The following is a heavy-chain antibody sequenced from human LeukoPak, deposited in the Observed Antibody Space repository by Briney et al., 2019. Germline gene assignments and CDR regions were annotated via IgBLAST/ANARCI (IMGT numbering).Heavy chain of an antibody. D-gene: IGHD6-19*01. CDR1: GYTFTGYY. V-gene: IGHV1-2*02. CDR2: INPNSGGT. Sequence: ASVKVSCKASGYTFTGYYMHWVRQAPGQGLEWMGWINPNSGGTNYAQKFQGRVTMTRDTSISTAYMELSRLRSDDTAVYYCVRDAFYSSGWYAKERKDYYGMDVWGQGTTVTVSS. CDR3: VRDAFYSSGWYAKERKDYYGMDV. J-gene: IGHJ6*02.